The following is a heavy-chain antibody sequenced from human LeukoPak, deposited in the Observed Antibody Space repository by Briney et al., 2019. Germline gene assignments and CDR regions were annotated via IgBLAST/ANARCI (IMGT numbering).Heavy chain of an antibody. D-gene: IGHD3-22*01. CDR3: ARDLSTYYYDSSGPFDY. CDR1: GFTFSSYG. J-gene: IGHJ4*02. V-gene: IGHV3-30*03. CDR2: ISYDGSNK. Sequence: PGGSLRLSCAASGFTFSSYGMHWVRQAPGKGLEWVAVISYDGSNKYYADSVKGRFTISRDNSKNTLYLQMNSLRAEDTAVYYCARDLSTYYYDSSGPFDYWGQGTLVTVSS.